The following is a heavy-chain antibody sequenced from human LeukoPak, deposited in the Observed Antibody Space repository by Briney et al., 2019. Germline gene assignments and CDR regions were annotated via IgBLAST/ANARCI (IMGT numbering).Heavy chain of an antibody. Sequence: PGGSLRLSCAASGFTFSSYGMHWARQAPGKGLEWVAFIRYDGNNKYYADSVKGRFTISRDNSKNTLYLQMNSLRAEDTAVYYCAKSLNYYYDSSGSSKGGFDIWGQGTTVTVSS. J-gene: IGHJ3*02. CDR1: GFTFSSYG. CDR3: AKSLNYYYDSSGSSKGGFDI. CDR2: IRYDGNNK. V-gene: IGHV3-30*02. D-gene: IGHD3-22*01.